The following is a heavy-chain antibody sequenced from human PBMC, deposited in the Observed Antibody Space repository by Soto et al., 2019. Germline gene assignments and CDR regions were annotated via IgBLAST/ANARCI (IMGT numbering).Heavy chain of an antibody. V-gene: IGHV3-23*01. CDR1: GFTFSSYA. D-gene: IGHD3-16*02. CDR2: ISGSGGST. J-gene: IGHJ4*02. Sequence: EVQLLESGGGLVQPGGSLRLSCAASGFTFSSYAMSWVRQAPGKGLEWVSAISGSGGSTYYADSVKGRFTISRDNSKNTLYLQMNSLSAEDTAVYYCAKEAGSYDYVWGSYRQYYFDYWGQGTLVTVSS. CDR3: AKEAGSYDYVWGSYRQYYFDY.